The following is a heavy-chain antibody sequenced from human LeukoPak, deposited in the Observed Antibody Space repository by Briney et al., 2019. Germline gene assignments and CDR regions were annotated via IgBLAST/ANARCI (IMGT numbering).Heavy chain of an antibody. CDR1: GGSISSSNYY. CDR3: ARVQRLASNWFDP. CDR2: IYYSGST. J-gene: IGHJ5*02. V-gene: IGHV4-61*05. Sequence: SETLSLTCTVSGGSISSSNYYWGWIRQPPGKGLEWIGYIYYSGSTNYNPSLKSRVTISVDTSKNQFSLKLSSVTAADTAVYYCARVQRLASNWFDPWGQGTLVTVSS. D-gene: IGHD1-1*01.